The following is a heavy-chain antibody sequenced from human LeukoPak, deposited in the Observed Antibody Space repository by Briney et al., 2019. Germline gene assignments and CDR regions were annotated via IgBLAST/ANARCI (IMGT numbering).Heavy chain of an antibody. CDR2: ISGSGVST. D-gene: IGHD1-26*01. CDR1: GFTFSSYA. J-gene: IGHJ4*02. CDR3: AKDGPLVGPYYFDY. V-gene: IGHV3-23*01. Sequence: GGSLRLSCAASGFTFSSYAMNWVRQAPGKGLEWVSAISGSGVSTFYADSVKGRFTISRDNSKNTLYLQMNSLRAEDTAVYYCAKDGPLVGPYYFDYWGQGTLVTVSS.